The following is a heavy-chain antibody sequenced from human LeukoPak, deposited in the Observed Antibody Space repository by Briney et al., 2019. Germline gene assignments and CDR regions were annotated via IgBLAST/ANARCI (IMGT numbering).Heavy chain of an antibody. CDR2: ISGSGGST. D-gene: IGHD6-13*01. Sequence: GRSLRLSCAASGFTFSSYGMSWVRQAPGKGLEWVSAISGSGGSTYYADSVKGRFTISRDNSKNTLYLQMNSLRAEDTAVYYCAKFNKLDPPTHAIAAAGQFDYWGQGTLVTVSS. J-gene: IGHJ4*02. V-gene: IGHV3-23*01. CDR1: GFTFSSYG. CDR3: AKFNKLDPPTHAIAAAGQFDY.